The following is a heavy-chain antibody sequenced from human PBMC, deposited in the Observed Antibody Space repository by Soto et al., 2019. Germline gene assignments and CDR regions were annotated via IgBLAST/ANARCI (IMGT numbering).Heavy chain of an antibody. CDR3: ARRRAGYSSSWSTYYFDY. Sequence: QLQLQESGPGLVKPSETLSLTCTVSGGSISSSSYYWGWIRQPPGKGLEWIGSIYYSGSTYYNPSLKSRVTISVDTSKNQFSLKLSSVTAADTAVYYYARRRAGYSSSWSTYYFDYWGQGTLVTVSS. D-gene: IGHD6-13*01. V-gene: IGHV4-39*01. CDR2: IYYSGST. J-gene: IGHJ4*02. CDR1: GGSISSSSYY.